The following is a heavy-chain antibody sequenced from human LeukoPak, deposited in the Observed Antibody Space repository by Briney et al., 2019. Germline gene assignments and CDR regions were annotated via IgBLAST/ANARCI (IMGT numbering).Heavy chain of an antibody. CDR2: IKDDGSEK. CDR3: ARISPH. J-gene: IGHJ4*02. V-gene: IGHV3-7*01. Sequence: GGSLRLSCAASGFTFSSYAMHWVRQAPGKGLEWVANIKDDGSEKYYLDSVKGRFTISRDNGKNSLYLQMNSLRDEDTAVYYCARISPHWGQGTLVTVSS. CDR1: GFTFSSYA.